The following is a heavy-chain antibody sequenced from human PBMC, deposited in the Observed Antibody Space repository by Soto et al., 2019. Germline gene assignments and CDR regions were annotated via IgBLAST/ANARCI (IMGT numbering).Heavy chain of an antibody. V-gene: IGHV1-8*01. CDR3: ARYVAAHYYYYMDV. CDR2: MNPNSGNT. J-gene: IGHJ6*03. Sequence: GASVKVSCKASAYTFTSYDINWVRQATGQRPEWMGWMNPNSGNTGYAQKFQGRVTMTRNTSISTAYMELSSLRSEDTAVYYCARYVAAHYYYYMDVWGKVTTVTVSS. CDR1: AYTFTSYD. D-gene: IGHD6-19*01.